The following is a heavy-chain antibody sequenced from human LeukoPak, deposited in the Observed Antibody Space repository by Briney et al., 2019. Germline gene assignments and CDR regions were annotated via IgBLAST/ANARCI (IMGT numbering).Heavy chain of an antibody. D-gene: IGHD3-22*01. CDR1: GGSISSYY. Sequence: SETLSLTRIVSGGSISSYYWSWIRQPPGKGLEWIGYIYYTGSTNYNPSLKSRVTISVDTSKNQLSLKLRSVTAADTAVYYCARDSRSYYDSRGYYGTFDYWGQGTLVTVSS. CDR3: ARDSRSYYDSRGYYGTFDY. CDR2: IYYTGST. V-gene: IGHV4-59*01. J-gene: IGHJ4*02.